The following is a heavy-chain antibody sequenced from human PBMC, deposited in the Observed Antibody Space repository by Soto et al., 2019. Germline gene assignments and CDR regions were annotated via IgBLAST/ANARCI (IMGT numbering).Heavy chain of an antibody. J-gene: IGHJ4*02. D-gene: IGHD4-17*01. Sequence: GGSLRLPCAASGFTFSSYGMHWVRQAPGKGLEWVAVIWYDGSNKYYADSVKGRFTISRDNSKNTLYLQMNSLRAEDTAVYYCAREGRGDGDFNFDYWGQGTLVTVSS. CDR2: IWYDGSNK. V-gene: IGHV3-33*01. CDR3: AREGRGDGDFNFDY. CDR1: GFTFSSYG.